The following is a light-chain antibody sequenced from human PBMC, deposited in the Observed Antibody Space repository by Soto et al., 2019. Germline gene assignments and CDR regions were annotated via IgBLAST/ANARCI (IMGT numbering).Light chain of an antibody. CDR3: QQYGSSPWS. CDR1: QSVSSSY. CDR2: GAS. J-gene: IGKJ1*01. Sequence: EIVLTQSPGTLSLSPGERATLSCRASQSVSSSYLAWYQQKPGQAPRLLIYGASSRDTGIPDRFSGSGSGTDFTLTISTLEPEDFSVYYCQQYGSSPWSFGQGTKVEI. V-gene: IGKV3-20*01.